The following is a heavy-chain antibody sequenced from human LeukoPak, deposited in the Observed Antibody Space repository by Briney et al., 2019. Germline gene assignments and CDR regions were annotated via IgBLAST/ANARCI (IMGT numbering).Heavy chain of an antibody. CDR3: ARGARGGDIHYFHYMAV. Sequence: SETLSLTCTVSGCSISSYYWSWIRRPPGKGLEWIEFISTSGSTNYNPSLNSRVTRSVATSKNQFSLKLSSVTAADTAVYYCARGARGGDIHYFHYMAVWGKGTTVTVSS. V-gene: IGHV4-4*09. D-gene: IGHD2-21*01. CDR1: GCSISSYY. J-gene: IGHJ6*03. CDR2: ISTSGST.